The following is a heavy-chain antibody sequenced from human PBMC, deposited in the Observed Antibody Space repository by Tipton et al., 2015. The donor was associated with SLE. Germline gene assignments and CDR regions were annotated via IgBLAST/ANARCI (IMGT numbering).Heavy chain of an antibody. CDR1: GGAIDSTTYY. V-gene: IGHV4-39*07. CDR3: ARGLRYFDWLSPWYFDL. CDR2: IFYSGTT. Sequence: TLSLTCTVSGGAIDSTTYYWGWIRQPPGKGLEWIGYIFYSGTTYYNPSLKSRVTISVDTSKNQLSLRLTSVTAADTAVYYCARGLRYFDWLSPWYFDLWGRGTLVTVSS. D-gene: IGHD3-9*01. J-gene: IGHJ2*01.